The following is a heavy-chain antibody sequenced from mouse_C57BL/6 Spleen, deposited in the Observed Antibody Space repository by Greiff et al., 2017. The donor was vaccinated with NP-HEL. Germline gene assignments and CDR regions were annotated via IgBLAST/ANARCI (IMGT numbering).Heavy chain of an antibody. CDR1: GYAFSSSW. V-gene: IGHV1-82*01. Sequence: VQLQQSGPELVKPGASVKISCKASGYAFSSSWMNWVKQRPGKGLEWIGRIYPGDGDTNYNGKFKGKATLTADKSSSTAYMRLSSLTSEDSAVYFCAVYGPDDWGQGPTLTFSS. J-gene: IGHJ2*01. CDR2: IYPGDGDT. D-gene: IGHD1-1*02. CDR3: AVYGPDD.